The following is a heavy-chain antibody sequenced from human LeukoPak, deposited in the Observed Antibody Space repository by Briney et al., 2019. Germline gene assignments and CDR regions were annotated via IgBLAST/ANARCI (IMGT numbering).Heavy chain of an antibody. CDR1: GFTFSSYA. Sequence: GRSLRLSCAASGFTFSSYAMHWVRQPPGKGLEWVAVISYDGSNKYYADSVKGRFTIPRDNSKNTLYLQMNSLRAEDTAVYYCARGLSAYITWGSFDYWGQGTLVTVSS. J-gene: IGHJ4*02. CDR3: ARGLSAYITWGSFDY. CDR2: ISYDGSNK. D-gene: IGHD3-10*01. V-gene: IGHV3-30*04.